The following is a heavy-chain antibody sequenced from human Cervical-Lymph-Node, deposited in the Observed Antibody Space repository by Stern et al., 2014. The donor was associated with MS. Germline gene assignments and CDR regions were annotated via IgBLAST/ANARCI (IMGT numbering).Heavy chain of an antibody. CDR1: GFTFSSYA. D-gene: IGHD5-18*01. CDR3: ARDYGSIYGIFWYFDL. CDR2: ISYDGSNK. J-gene: IGHJ2*01. V-gene: IGHV3-30-3*01. Sequence: VQLVESGGGVVQPGKSLRLSCAASGFTFSSYAMHWVRQAPGKGLEWVAAISYDGSNKYYADSVKDRFTISRDNSKNTLHLQMNSLRAEDTAVYYCARDYGSIYGIFWYFDLWGRGTLVTVSS.